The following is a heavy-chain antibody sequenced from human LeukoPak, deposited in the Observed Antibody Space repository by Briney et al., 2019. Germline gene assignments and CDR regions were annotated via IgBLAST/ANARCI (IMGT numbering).Heavy chain of an antibody. CDR1: GYSFTSYW. V-gene: IGHV5-10-1*01. J-gene: IGHJ4*02. CDR3: ARLTGFLRLGGFYFDY. Sequence: GESLKISCKGSGYSFTSYWISWVRQMPGKGLGWMGRIDPGDSYTNYSPSFQGHVTISADKSNSTAYLQWSSLKASDTAMYYCARLTGFLRLGGFYFDYWGQGTLVTVSS. CDR2: IDPGDSYT. D-gene: IGHD3-16*01.